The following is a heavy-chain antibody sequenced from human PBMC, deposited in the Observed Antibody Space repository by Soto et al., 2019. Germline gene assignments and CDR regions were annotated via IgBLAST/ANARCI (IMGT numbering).Heavy chain of an antibody. CDR3: ARDQVYGIAARLGSYFDY. D-gene: IGHD6-6*01. CDR1: GFTFSSYA. V-gene: IGHV3-30-3*01. Sequence: GGSLRLSCAASGFTFSSYAMHWVRQAPGKGLEWVAVISYDGSNKYYADSVKGRFTISRDNSKNTLYLQMNSLRAEDTAVYYCARDQVYGIAARLGSYFDYWGQGTLVTVSS. CDR2: ISYDGSNK. J-gene: IGHJ4*02.